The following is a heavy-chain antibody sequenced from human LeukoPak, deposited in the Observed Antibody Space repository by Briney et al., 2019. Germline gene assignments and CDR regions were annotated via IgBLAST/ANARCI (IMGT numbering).Heavy chain of an antibody. CDR2: INPSGGST. J-gene: IGHJ4*02. CDR1: GYTFTGYY. V-gene: IGHV1-46*01. CDR3: ARGRAYYYDSSGYPDY. Sequence: GASVKVSCKASGYTFTGYYMHWVRQAPGQGLEWMGIINPSGGSTSYAQKFQGRVTMTRDMSTSTVYMELSSLRSEDTAVYYCARGRAYYYDSSGYPDYWGQGTLVTVSS. D-gene: IGHD3-22*01.